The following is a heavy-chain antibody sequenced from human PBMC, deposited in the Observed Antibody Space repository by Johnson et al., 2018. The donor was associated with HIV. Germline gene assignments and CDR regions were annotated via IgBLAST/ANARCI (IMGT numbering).Heavy chain of an antibody. CDR3: ASDLTLWKARGDAFDI. J-gene: IGHJ3*02. Sequence: VQLVESGGGVVQPGRSLRLSCAASGFTFSSYAMHWVRQAPGKGLEWVAVISYDGSNKYYADAVKGRFTISRDNSKNTLHLQMNSLRAEDTAVYYCASDLTLWKARGDAFDIWGQGTMVTVSS. D-gene: IGHD3-10*01. CDR1: GFTFSSYA. CDR2: ISYDGSNK. V-gene: IGHV3-30-3*01.